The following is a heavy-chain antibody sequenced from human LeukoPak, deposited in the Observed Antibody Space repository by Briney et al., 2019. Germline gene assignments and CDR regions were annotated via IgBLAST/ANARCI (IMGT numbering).Heavy chain of an antibody. CDR3: ARSGSYPLYYFDY. J-gene: IGHJ4*02. V-gene: IGHV4-34*01. Sequence: SETLSLTCAVYGGSFSGYYWSWIRQPPGKGLEWIGEMDHSGRTNSNLSLKSRVTISVDMSRNQFSLRLSSVTAADTAVYYCARSGSYPLYYFDYWGQGTLVTVSS. CDR2: MDHSGRT. CDR1: GGSFSGYY. D-gene: IGHD1-26*01.